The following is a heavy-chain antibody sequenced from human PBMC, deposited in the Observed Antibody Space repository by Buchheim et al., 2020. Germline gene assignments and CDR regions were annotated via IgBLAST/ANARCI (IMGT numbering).Heavy chain of an antibody. V-gene: IGHV3-74*01. Sequence: EVQLVESGGGLVQPGGSLRLSCAASGFTFSSYWMHWVRQAPGKGLVWVSRINSDGSSTSYADSVKGRFTISRDNAKNTLYLQMNRLRAEDTAVYYCARGGPVQLEHSIYYYMDVWGKGTT. J-gene: IGHJ6*03. CDR2: INSDGSST. D-gene: IGHD1-1*01. CDR3: ARGGPVQLEHSIYYYMDV. CDR1: GFTFSSYW.